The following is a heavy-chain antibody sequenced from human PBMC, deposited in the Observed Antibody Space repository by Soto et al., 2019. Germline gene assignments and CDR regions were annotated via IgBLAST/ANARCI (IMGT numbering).Heavy chain of an antibody. Sequence: PSETLSLTCTVSGGSISSHYLSWIRQSPGKGLEWIGYIYYTGSTNYNPSLKSRITISIDTSKNQFSLKLSSVTAADTAIYYCAGTDNPYYFDYWGQGTLVTVSS. V-gene: IGHV4-59*08. J-gene: IGHJ4*02. CDR3: AGTDNPYYFDY. D-gene: IGHD2-8*02. CDR2: IYYTGST. CDR1: GGSISSHY.